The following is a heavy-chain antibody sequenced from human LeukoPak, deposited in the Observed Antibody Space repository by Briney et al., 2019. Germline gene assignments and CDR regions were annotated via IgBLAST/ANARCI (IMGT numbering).Heavy chain of an antibody. Sequence: SETLSLTCPVYGGSFSGYCWSWVRQPPGKGLEWIGEINHSGFTNYSPSLASRVTISQDTSKTQFSLILRSVNAADTAVYYCARGLPETVWSVGGQGTTVTVSS. V-gene: IGHV4-34*01. CDR1: GGSFSGYC. CDR3: ARGLPETVWSV. D-gene: IGHD1-1*01. CDR2: INHSGFT. J-gene: IGHJ6*02.